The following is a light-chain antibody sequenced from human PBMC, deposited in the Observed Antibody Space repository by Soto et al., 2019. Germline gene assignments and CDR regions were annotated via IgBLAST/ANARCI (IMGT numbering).Light chain of an antibody. V-gene: IGKV1-33*01. CDR2: DAS. CDR3: KKYDNLPLT. Sequence: DIQMTQSSSSLSASVGDRVTITCQASQDISKYLNWYQQNPGKAPKLLIYDASNLETGVPSRFSGSGSGTDFTFTISSLQPEDIATYYCKKYDNLPLTFGGGTKVDI. J-gene: IGKJ4*01. CDR1: QDISKY.